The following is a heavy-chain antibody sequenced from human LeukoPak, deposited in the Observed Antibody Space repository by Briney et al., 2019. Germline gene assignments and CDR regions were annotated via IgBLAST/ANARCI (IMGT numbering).Heavy chain of an antibody. V-gene: IGHV3-23*01. CDR3: AKDTAALSLAVDY. J-gene: IGHJ4*02. CDR2: ISGSGGST. D-gene: IGHD2-21*02. Sequence: GVSLTLSCAASGFTFSSYAMRWVRQAPGKGLEWVSAISGSGGSTYYADSVKGRFTISRDNYKNTLYLQMNSLRAEETAVYYCAKDTAALSLAVDYWGQGTLVTVSS. CDR1: GFTFSSYA.